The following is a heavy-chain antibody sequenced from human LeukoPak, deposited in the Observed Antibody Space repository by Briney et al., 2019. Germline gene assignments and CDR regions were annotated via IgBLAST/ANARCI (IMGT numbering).Heavy chain of an antibody. J-gene: IGHJ4*02. CDR1: GYTFTGYY. CDR3: ARDYYGSGSYYFETDY. D-gene: IGHD3-10*01. CDR2: INPNSGGT. V-gene: IGHV1-2*02. Sequence: ASVKVSCKASGYTFTGYYMHWVRQAPGQGLEWMGWINPNSGGTNYAQKFQGRVTMTRDTSISTAYMELSRLRSDDTAVYYCARDYYGSGSYYFETDYWGQGTLVTVSS.